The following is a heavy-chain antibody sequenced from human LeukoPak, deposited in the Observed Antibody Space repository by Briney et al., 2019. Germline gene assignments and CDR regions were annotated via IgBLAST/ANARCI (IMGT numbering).Heavy chain of an antibody. D-gene: IGHD7-27*01. CDR1: GGSISSSSYY. Sequence: SETLSLTCTVSGGSISSSSYYWGWIRQPPGKGLEWIASIYYSGSTYYNPSLKSRVTISVDTSKNQFSLRLSSVTAADTAVYYCASNWGGDEYYFDYWGQGSLVTVSS. CDR3: ASNWGGDEYYFDY. V-gene: IGHV4-39*01. J-gene: IGHJ4*02. CDR2: IYYSGST.